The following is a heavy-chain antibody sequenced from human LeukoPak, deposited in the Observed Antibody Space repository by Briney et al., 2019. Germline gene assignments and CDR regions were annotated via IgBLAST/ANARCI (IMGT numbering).Heavy chain of an antibody. Sequence: GGSLRLSCAASGFTFSNYGMHWVRQAPGKGLEWVAVISYDGSNKDSADSVKGRFTISRDNSKNTLYLQMNNLRAEDTAVYYCAKDRLRWPPPYYFDYWGQGTLVTVSS. J-gene: IGHJ4*02. D-gene: IGHD4-23*01. CDR1: GFTFSNYG. CDR2: ISYDGSNK. V-gene: IGHV3-30*18. CDR3: AKDRLRWPPPYYFDY.